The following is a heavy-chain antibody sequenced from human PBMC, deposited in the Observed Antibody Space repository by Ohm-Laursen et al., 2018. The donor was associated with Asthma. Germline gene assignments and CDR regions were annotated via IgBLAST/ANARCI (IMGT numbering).Heavy chain of an antibody. CDR3: ARVLDDSSGYGFDF. CDR2: VYKSGTT. V-gene: IGHV4-30-4*01. D-gene: IGHD3-22*01. CDR1: GGSISSGDYY. J-gene: IGHJ4*02. Sequence: PSQTLSLTCSVSGGSISSGDYYWSWIRQPPGKALEWIGYVYKSGTTYYKTSLKSRVTISIDTTKNQFSLKLSSMTAADTVVYYCARVLDDSSGYGFDFWGQGRLVTVPS.